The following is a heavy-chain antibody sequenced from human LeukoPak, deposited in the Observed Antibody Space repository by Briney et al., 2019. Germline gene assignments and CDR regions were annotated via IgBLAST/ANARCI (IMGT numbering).Heavy chain of an antibody. J-gene: IGHJ4*02. CDR2: IRNQANGGTA. Sequence: PGGSLRLSCAASGFTFSSYAMTWVRQAPGKGLEWVGFIRNQANGGTADYAASVKGRFTISRDDSKTIAYLQMNSLKTEDTAVYYCSRAYSTGWLGINDYWGQGALVTVSS. CDR1: GFTFSSYA. D-gene: IGHD6-19*01. CDR3: SRAYSTGWLGINDY. V-gene: IGHV3-49*04.